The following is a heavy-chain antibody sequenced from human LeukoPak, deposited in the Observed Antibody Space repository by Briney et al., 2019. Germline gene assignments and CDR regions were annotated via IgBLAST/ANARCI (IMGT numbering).Heavy chain of an antibody. CDR3: ARVFPQQLVQWSWFDP. CDR2: IYYSGST. Sequence: NPSETLSLTCAVYGGSFSGYYWSWIRQPPGKGLEWIGYIYYSGSTNYNPSLKSRVTISVDTSKNQFSLKLSSVTAADTAVYYCARVFPQQLVQWSWFDPWGQGTLVTVSS. V-gene: IGHV4-59*01. D-gene: IGHD6-13*01. CDR1: GGSFSGYY. J-gene: IGHJ5*02.